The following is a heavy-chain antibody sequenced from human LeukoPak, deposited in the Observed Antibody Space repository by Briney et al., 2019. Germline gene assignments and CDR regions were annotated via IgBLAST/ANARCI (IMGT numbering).Heavy chain of an antibody. CDR1: GFNFSYYW. Sequence: PGGSLRLSCAASGFNFSYYWMDWVRQAPGKGLVWVSRISTDGSNTNYADSVKGRFTISRDNAKNTVYLQMKSLRAEDTAVYYCARKYYYSSRIDYWGQGTLVTVSS. D-gene: IGHD3-10*01. V-gene: IGHV3-74*01. CDR3: ARKYYYSSRIDY. CDR2: ISTDGSNT. J-gene: IGHJ4*02.